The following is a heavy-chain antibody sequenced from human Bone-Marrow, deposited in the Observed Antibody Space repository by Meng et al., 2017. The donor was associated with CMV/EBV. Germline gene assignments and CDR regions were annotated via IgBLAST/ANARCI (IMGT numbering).Heavy chain of an antibody. CDR2: IKQDGSEK. J-gene: IGHJ6*01. D-gene: IGHD3-3*01. V-gene: IGHV3-7*01. CDR3: ARDQSHDFWSGYYYYYYGMDV. CDR1: GFTFSSYW. Sequence: GESLKISCAASGFTFSSYWMSWVRQAPGKGLEWVANIKQDGSEKYYVDSVKGLFTISRDNAKNSLYLQMDSLRAEDTAVYYCARDQSHDFWSGYYYYYYGMDVWGQGTTVTVSS.